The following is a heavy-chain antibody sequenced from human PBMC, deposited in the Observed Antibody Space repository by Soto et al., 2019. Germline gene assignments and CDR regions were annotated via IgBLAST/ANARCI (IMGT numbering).Heavy chain of an antibody. CDR2: TYQSGST. D-gene: IGHD3-10*01. Sequence: QLQLQESGSGLVKPSQTLSLTCAVSGDSISSGTYTWNWIRQPPGKGLEWIGFTYQSGSTFYNASLKGRVPITVDRSKHHFSLHLSSVTAADTAVYYCARDVAVRGAMSCFDPWGQGTLVNVSS. CDR1: GDSISSGTYT. V-gene: IGHV4-30-2*01. CDR3: ARDVAVRGAMSCFDP. J-gene: IGHJ5*02.